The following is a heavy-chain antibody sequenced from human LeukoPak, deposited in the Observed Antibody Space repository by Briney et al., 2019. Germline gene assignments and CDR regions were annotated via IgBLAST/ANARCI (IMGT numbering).Heavy chain of an antibody. CDR1: GFTFDDYA. Sequence: PGRSLRLSCAASGFTFDDYAMHWVRQAPGKGLEWVSGISWNSGSIGYADSVKGRFTISRDNSKNTLYLQMNSLRAEDTAVYYCAKDLGYGSGSYYKGHDYWGQGTLVTVSS. CDR3: AKDLGYGSGSYYKGHDY. CDR2: ISWNSGSI. J-gene: IGHJ4*02. V-gene: IGHV3-9*01. D-gene: IGHD3-10*01.